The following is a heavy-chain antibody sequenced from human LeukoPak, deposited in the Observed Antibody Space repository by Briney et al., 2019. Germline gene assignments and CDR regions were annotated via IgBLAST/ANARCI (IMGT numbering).Heavy chain of an antibody. V-gene: IGHV5-51*01. CDR3: ARLLRNIAAAVYYFDY. CDR1: GYSFTNYW. D-gene: IGHD6-13*01. J-gene: IGHJ4*02. CDR2: IYPGDSDT. Sequence: GESLKISCKGSGYSFTNYWIGWVRQMPGKGLEWMGIIYPGDSDTRYSPSFQGQVTISADKSISTAYLQWSSLKASDTAMYYCARLLRNIAAAVYYFDYWGQGTLVTVSS.